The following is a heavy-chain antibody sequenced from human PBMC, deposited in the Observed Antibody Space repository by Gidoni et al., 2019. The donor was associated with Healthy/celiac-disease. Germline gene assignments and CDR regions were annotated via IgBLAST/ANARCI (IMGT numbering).Heavy chain of an antibody. J-gene: IGHJ4*02. Sequence: EVQLLESGGGLVQPGGSLRLPWAAPGFTFSSYAMSWVRQAPGKGLEWVSAISGSGGSTYYADSVKGRFTISRDNSKNTLYLQMNSLRAEDTAVYYCAKEGGLWFGELLFVDYWGQGTLVTVSS. CDR3: AKEGGLWFGELLFVDY. CDR1: GFTFSSYA. V-gene: IGHV3-23*01. D-gene: IGHD3-10*01. CDR2: ISGSGGST.